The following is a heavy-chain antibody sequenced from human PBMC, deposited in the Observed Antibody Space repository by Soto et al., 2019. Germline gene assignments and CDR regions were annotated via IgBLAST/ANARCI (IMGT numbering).Heavy chain of an antibody. V-gene: IGHV1-8*01. D-gene: IGHD3-3*01. J-gene: IGHJ4*02. Sequence: ASVKVSCKASGYTFTSYDINWVRQATGQGLEWMGWMNPNSGNTGYAQKFQGRVTMTRNTSISTAYMELSSLRSEDTAVYYCARVSSSITIFGVVTTRAPDYWGQGILVTSPQ. CDR2: MNPNSGNT. CDR1: GYTFTSYD. CDR3: ARVSSSITIFGVVTTRAPDY.